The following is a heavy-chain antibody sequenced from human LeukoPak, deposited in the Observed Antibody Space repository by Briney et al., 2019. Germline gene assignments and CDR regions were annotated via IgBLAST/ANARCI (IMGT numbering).Heavy chain of an antibody. CDR2: ISSSGSTI. Sequence: SNYYWGWIRQPPGKGLEWVSYISSSGSTIYYADSVKGRFTISRDNAKNSLYLQMNSLRAEDTAVYYCAELGITMIGGVWGKGTTVTISS. CDR1: SNYY. D-gene: IGHD3-10*02. J-gene: IGHJ6*04. CDR3: AELGITMIGGV. V-gene: IGHV3-11*04.